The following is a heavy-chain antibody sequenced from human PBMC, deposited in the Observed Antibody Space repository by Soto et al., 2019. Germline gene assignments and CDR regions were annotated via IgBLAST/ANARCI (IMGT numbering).Heavy chain of an antibody. Sequence: QVQLVQSGAEVKKPGSSVKVSCKASGGTFSSYTISWVRQAPGQGLEWMGRIIPILGIANYAQKFQGRVTITADKSTSTAYMELGSLRSKDTAVYYCARDYCSSTSCYASYYYYYMDVWGKGTTVTVSS. V-gene: IGHV1-69*08. CDR2: IIPILGIA. CDR3: ARDYCSSTSCYASYYYYYMDV. J-gene: IGHJ6*03. D-gene: IGHD2-2*01. CDR1: GGTFSSYT.